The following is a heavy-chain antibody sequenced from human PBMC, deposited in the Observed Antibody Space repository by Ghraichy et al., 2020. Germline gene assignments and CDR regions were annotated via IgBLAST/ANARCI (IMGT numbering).Heavy chain of an antibody. CDR2: ISGSGGST. V-gene: IGHV3-23*01. J-gene: IGHJ6*03. Sequence: GGSLRLSCAASGFTFSSYAMSWVRQAPGKGLEWVSAISGSGGSTYYADSVKGRFTISRDNSKNTLYLQMNSLRAEDTAVYYCAKGPHCSGGSCYSSHYYYMDVWGKGTTVTVSS. CDR3: AKGPHCSGGSCYSSHYYYMDV. D-gene: IGHD2-15*01. CDR1: GFTFSSYA.